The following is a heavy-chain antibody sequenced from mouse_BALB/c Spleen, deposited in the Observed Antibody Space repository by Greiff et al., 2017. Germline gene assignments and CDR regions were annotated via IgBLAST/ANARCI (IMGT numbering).Heavy chain of an antibody. V-gene: IGHV1-82*01. J-gene: IGHJ4*01. Sequence: QVQLKQSGPELVKPGASVKISCKASGYAFSSSWMNWVKQRPGQGLEWIGRIYPGDGDTNYNGKFKGKATLTADKSSSTAYMQLSSLTSVDSAVYFCARWLLGAMDYWGQGTSVTVSS. D-gene: IGHD2-3*01. CDR2: IYPGDGDT. CDR3: ARWLLGAMDY. CDR1: GYAFSSSW.